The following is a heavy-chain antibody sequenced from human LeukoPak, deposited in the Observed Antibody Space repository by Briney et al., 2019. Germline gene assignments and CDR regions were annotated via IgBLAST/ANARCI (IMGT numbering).Heavy chain of an antibody. J-gene: IGHJ4*02. Sequence: SETLSLTRSVSGGSISPYYWSWIRQPPGKGLECIGYIFYSGVTTYNPSLKSRVSISLDSPKNQFFLRLTSVTAADTAMYYCARAETLAAIYFDFWGQGRLVTVSS. CDR3: ARAETLAAIYFDF. V-gene: IGHV4-59*01. CDR1: GGSISPYY. D-gene: IGHD6-25*01. CDR2: IFYSGVT.